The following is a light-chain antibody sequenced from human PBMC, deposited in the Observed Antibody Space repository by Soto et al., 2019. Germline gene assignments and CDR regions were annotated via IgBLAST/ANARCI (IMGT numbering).Light chain of an antibody. V-gene: IGKV1-39*01. J-gene: IGKJ1*01. CDR2: SAS. CDR1: QSISNF. CDR3: QQSYNFPRT. Sequence: DIQFTQSPSSLSSYILDIVTITCRASQSISNFLKWYQQKPGQAPKLLISSASNVQSGVPSRFSGRGSGTEFTLTISGLQPEDSASYCCQQSYNFPRTFGQGTKVDIK.